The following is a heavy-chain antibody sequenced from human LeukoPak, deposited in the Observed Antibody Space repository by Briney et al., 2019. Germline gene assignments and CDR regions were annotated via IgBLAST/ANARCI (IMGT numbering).Heavy chain of an antibody. V-gene: IGHV1-69*13. CDR3: ARGRSSSWYDY. D-gene: IGHD6-13*01. Sequence: SVKVSCKAPGYTFTSYGISWVRQAPGQGLEWMGGIIPIFGTANYAQKFQGRVTITADESTSTAYMELSSLRSEDTAVYYCARGRSSSWYDYWGQGTLVTVSS. CDR1: GYTFTSYG. J-gene: IGHJ4*02. CDR2: IIPIFGTA.